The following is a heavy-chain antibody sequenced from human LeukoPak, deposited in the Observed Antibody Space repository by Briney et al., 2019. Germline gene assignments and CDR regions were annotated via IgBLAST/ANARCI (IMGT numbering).Heavy chain of an antibody. CDR2: INHSGST. D-gene: IGHD3-10*01. CDR3: ARTLHYYGSGSRAFDF. CDR1: GGSFSGYY. J-gene: IGHJ3*01. V-gene: IGHV4-34*01. Sequence: SETLSLTCAVYGGSFSGYYWSWIRQPPGKGLEWIGEINHSGSTNYNPSLKSRVTISVDTSKNQFSLKLSSVTAADTAVYYCARTLHYYGSGSRAFDFWGQGTMVTVSS.